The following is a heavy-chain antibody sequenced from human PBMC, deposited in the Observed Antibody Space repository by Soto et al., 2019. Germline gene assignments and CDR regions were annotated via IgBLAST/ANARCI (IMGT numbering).Heavy chain of an antibody. D-gene: IGHD4-17*01. J-gene: IGHJ6*03. CDR3: AGRSDGDYYYCYMDV. CDR1: GFTFRSYA. CDR2: IWYDGSNK. V-gene: IGHV3-33*01. Sequence: ESGGGVVQPGRSLRLSCAASGFTFRSYAMHWVRQAPGKGLEWVAVIWYDGSNKYYADSVKGRFTISRDNSKNPLYLQMSSLSADDTAVYYCAGRSDGDYYYCYMDVWGKGTTVTVSS.